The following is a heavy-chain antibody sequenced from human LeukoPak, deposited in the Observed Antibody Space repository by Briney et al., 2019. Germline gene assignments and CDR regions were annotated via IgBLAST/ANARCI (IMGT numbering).Heavy chain of an antibody. J-gene: IGHJ4*02. CDR3: ARLHGSGWYYFDY. D-gene: IGHD6-19*01. CDR1: GFTFDDYA. V-gene: IGHV3-9*01. Sequence: GGSLRLSCAASGFTFDDYAMHWVRQAPGKGLEWVSGISWNSGSIGYADFVKGRFTISRDNAKNSLYLQMNSLRAEDTAVYYCARLHGSGWYYFDYWGQGTLVTVSS. CDR2: ISWNSGSI.